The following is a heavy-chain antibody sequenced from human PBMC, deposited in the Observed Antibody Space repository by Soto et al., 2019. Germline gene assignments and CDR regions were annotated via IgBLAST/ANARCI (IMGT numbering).Heavy chain of an antibody. CDR1: GYTFTNYY. CDR3: ARVVRAGEFLEWLLSPSYYYYGMDV. J-gene: IGHJ6*02. V-gene: IGHV1-46*01. Sequence: ASVKVSCKASGYTFTNYYIHWVRQAPGQGLEWIAIINPNGGSTNYAQKFQGRVTMTTDTSTSTAYMELRSLRSDDTAVYYCARVVRAGEFLEWLLSPSYYYYGMDVWGQGTTVTVSS. CDR2: INPNGGST. D-gene: IGHD3-3*01.